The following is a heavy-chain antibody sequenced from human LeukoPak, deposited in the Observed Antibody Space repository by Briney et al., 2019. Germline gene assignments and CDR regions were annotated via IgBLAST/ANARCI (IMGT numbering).Heavy chain of an antibody. CDR3: ARSLGSGWPFDY. CDR1: GFTVSSNY. J-gene: IGHJ4*02. Sequence: AGGSLRLSCAASGFTVSSNYMSWVRQAPGKGLEWVSVIYSGGSTYYADSVKGRFTISRDNSKNTLYLQINSLRAEDTAVYYCARSLGSGWPFDYWGQGTLVTVSS. V-gene: IGHV3-53*01. CDR2: IYSGGST. D-gene: IGHD6-19*01.